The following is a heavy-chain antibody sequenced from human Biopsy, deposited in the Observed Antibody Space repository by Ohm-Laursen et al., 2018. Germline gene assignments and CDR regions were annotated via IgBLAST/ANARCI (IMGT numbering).Heavy chain of an antibody. J-gene: IGHJ3*02. V-gene: IGHV4-59*08. Sequence: SETLSLTCTVPGGSISGSSWSWIRQAPGKGLEWIGYISYSGDTNYNPSLKSRITISVDTSKNQFSLKLTSVTAADTAVYYCAKHGSGWTGDDAFHIWGQGTMVTVSS. CDR3: AKHGSGWTGDDAFHI. CDR2: ISYSGDT. CDR1: GGSISGSS. D-gene: IGHD6-19*01.